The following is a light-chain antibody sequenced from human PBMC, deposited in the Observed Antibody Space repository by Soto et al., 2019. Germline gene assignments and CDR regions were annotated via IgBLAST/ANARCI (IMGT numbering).Light chain of an antibody. CDR2: GAS. V-gene: IGKV3-15*01. Sequence: EIVMTQSPATLSVSPGERATLSCRASQSVSSNLAWYQQKPGQAPRLLIYGASTRATGIPARFSGSGSGTEFTLTISRLQSEDFAVYYCQQYNNWPPRVTFGQGTKVEIK. J-gene: IGKJ1*01. CDR3: QQYNNWPPRVT. CDR1: QSVSSN.